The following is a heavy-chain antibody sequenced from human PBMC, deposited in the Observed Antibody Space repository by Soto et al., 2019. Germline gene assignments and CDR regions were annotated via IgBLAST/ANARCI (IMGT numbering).Heavy chain of an antibody. V-gene: IGHV4-39*01. CDR2: IYYSGST. Sequence: SETLSLTCTVSGGSISSSSYYWGWIRQPPGKGLEWIGSIYYSGSTYYNPSLKSRVTISVDTSKNQFSLKLSSVTAADTAVYYCARPVDIVATTPFGNDAFDIWGQGTMVTVSS. CDR3: ARPVDIVATTPFGNDAFDI. CDR1: GGSISSSSYY. J-gene: IGHJ3*02. D-gene: IGHD5-12*01.